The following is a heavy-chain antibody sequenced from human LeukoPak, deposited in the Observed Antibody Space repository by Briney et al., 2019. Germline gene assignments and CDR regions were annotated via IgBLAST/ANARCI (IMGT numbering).Heavy chain of an antibody. V-gene: IGHV1-69*04. CDR3: ASESDTAMVTFDY. J-gene: IGHJ4*02. CDR2: IIPIFGIA. Sequence: SVKISCKASVGTFSSYAISWVRQAPGQGLEWMGRIIPIFGIANYAQKFQGRVTITAYKSTSTAYMELSSLRSEDRAVYYCASESDTAMVTFDYWGQGTLVTVSS. D-gene: IGHD5-18*01. CDR1: VGTFSSYA.